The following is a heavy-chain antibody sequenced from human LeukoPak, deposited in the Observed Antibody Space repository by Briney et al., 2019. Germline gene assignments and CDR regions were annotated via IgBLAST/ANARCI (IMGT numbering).Heavy chain of an antibody. CDR2: ISGSGGST. CDR3: AKDPAAVKQLVPYYFDY. V-gene: IGHV3-23*01. Sequence: PGGSLRLSCAASGFTFSSYAMSWVRQAPGKGLEWVPAISGSGGSTYYADSVKGRFTISRDNSKNTLYLQMNSLRAEDTAVYYCAKDPAAVKQLVPYYFDYWGQGTLVTVSS. D-gene: IGHD6-6*01. J-gene: IGHJ4*02. CDR1: GFTFSSYA.